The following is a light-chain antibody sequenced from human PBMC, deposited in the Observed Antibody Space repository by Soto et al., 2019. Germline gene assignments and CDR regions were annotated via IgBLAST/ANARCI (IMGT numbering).Light chain of an antibody. CDR3: QQYGTSPPT. CDR2: GAS. Sequence: EVVLTQSPGTLSLSPGERATLSCRASQSVSSSDLAWYQQKPGQAPRLLISGASSRATGIPDRFSGSGSGTDSTLTISRLEPEDFAVFYCQQYGTSPPTFGQGTKVEI. J-gene: IGKJ1*01. V-gene: IGKV3-20*01. CDR1: QSVSSSD.